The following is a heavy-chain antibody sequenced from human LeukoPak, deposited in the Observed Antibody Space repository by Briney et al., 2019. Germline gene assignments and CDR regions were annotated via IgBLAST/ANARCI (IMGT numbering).Heavy chain of an antibody. CDR2: IWYDGRKK. Sequence: GGSLRLSCAASGFTFTSYGMHWVRQAPGKGLEWVALIWYDGRKKYYADSVKGRFTISRDDSRNTLYLQMNSLRVEDTAVYYCARLGSSWSSDYWGQGTLVTVSS. J-gene: IGHJ4*02. D-gene: IGHD6-13*01. V-gene: IGHV3-33*01. CDR3: ARLGSSWSSDY. CDR1: GFTFTSYG.